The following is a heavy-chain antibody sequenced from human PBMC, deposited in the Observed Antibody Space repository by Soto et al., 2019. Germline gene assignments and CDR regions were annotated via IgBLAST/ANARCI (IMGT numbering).Heavy chain of an antibody. CDR2: IYYSGST. V-gene: IGHV4-61*01. J-gene: IGHJ5*02. Sequence: QVQLQESGPGLVKPSETLSLTCTVSGGSVSSGSYYWSWIRQPPGKGLEWIGYIYYSGSTNYNPAPKRRVTISVDTSKNQFSLKLSSVTAADTAVYYCARDRWGDYGDYSWFDPWGQGTLVTVSS. D-gene: IGHD4-17*01. CDR3: ARDRWGDYGDYSWFDP. CDR1: GGSVSSGSYY.